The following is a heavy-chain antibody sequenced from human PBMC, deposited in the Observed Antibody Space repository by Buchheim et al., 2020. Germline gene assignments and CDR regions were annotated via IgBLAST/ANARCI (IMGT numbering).Heavy chain of an antibody. CDR2: IRYDGSNK. Sequence: QVQLVESGGGVVQPGRSLRLSCAASGFTFSNYDMHWVRQAPGKGLEWVAFIRYDGSNKFYADYVKGRFTISREPSKGTLSVQMNSLRAEDTAVYYCAKGAGYSYGHDYGMDVWGQGTT. CDR3: AKGAGYSYGHDYGMDV. CDR1: GFTFSNYD. J-gene: IGHJ6*02. D-gene: IGHD5-18*01. V-gene: IGHV3-30*02.